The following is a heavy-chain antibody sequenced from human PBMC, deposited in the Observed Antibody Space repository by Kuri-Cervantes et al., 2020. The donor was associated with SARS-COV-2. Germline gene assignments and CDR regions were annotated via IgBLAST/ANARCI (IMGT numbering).Heavy chain of an antibody. V-gene: IGHV3-74*03. CDR2: VDSDGSSV. Sequence: GESLKISCAASGFAFNHHWMHWVRQVPGKGLVWVSRVDSDGSSVTYADSVKGRFTISRDNAKNSLYLQMNSLRAEDTAVYYCARDYPLVDCWGQGSLVTVSS. CDR3: ARDYPLVDC. CDR1: GFAFNHHW. J-gene: IGHJ4*02.